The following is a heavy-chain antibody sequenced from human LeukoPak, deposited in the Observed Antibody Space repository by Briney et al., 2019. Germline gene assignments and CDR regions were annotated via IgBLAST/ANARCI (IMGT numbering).Heavy chain of an antibody. CDR3: GRSPTGYCNNTGCYNGYGYHGMDV. Sequence: PSETLSLTCTVSGYSISSGYYWGWIRQPPGKGLEWIGSIYHSGSTFYNPSLKSRVTISVDTSKNQFSLNLGSVTAADTAVYYCGRSPTGYCNNTGCYNGYGYHGMDVWGQGTTVTVSS. V-gene: IGHV4-38-2*02. D-gene: IGHD2-2*02. CDR1: GYSISSGYY. CDR2: IYHSGST. J-gene: IGHJ6*02.